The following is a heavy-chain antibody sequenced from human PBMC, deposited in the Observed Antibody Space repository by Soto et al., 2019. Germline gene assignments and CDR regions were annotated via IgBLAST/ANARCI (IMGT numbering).Heavy chain of an antibody. CDR2: ISISGGST. V-gene: IGHV3-23*01. Sequence: GGSLRLSCAASGFTFSNYAMNWVRQAPGKGLEWVSAISISGGSTYYADSVKGRFTISRDNSKNTLFLQMNSLRAEDTAVYYCAKVVGASLDYFDYWGQGALVTVS. D-gene: IGHD1-26*01. J-gene: IGHJ4*02. CDR1: GFTFSNYA. CDR3: AKVVGASLDYFDY.